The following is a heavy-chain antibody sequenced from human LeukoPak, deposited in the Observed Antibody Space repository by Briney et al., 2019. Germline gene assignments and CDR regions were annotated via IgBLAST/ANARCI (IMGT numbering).Heavy chain of an antibody. CDR3: AKLLRDVTIYDF. CDR2: IIASGGTT. J-gene: IGHJ4*01. Sequence: PGGSLRLSCAASGFPFSSYAMSWFRQTPGKGLEWVSSIIASGGTTYYADSVKGRFTISRDNVKNSLFLQMNSLRTEDTAFYYCAKLLRDVTIYDFWGHGALVTVSS. D-gene: IGHD2-21*01. V-gene: IGHV3-23*01. CDR1: GFPFSSYA.